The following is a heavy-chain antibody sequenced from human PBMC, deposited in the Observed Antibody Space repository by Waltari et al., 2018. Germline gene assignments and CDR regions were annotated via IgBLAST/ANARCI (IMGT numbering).Heavy chain of an antibody. V-gene: IGHV1-3*01. D-gene: IGHD3-9*01. CDR1: GYTFTSYA. CDR3: ARDGDAYYDILTGYPNWFDP. Sequence: QVQLVQSGAEVKKPGASVKVSCKASGYTFTSYAMHWVRQAPGQRLEWMGWINAGNGNTKDSQKFQGRVTITRDTSASTAYMELSSLRSEDTAVYYCARDGDAYYDILTGYPNWFDPWGQGTLVTVSS. J-gene: IGHJ5*02. CDR2: INAGNGNT.